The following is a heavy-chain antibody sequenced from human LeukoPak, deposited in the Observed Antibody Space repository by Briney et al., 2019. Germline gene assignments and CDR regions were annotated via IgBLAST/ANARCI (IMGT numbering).Heavy chain of an antibody. J-gene: IGHJ5*02. CDR3: ARDRRIFGVITIPGWFDP. D-gene: IGHD3-3*01. Sequence: GGSRRLSCAASGFTFSSYWMSWVRQAPGKGLEWVANIKQDGSEKYYVDSVKGRFTISRDNAKNSLYLQMNSLRAEDTAVYYCARDRRIFGVITIPGWFDPWGQGTLVTVSS. V-gene: IGHV3-7*01. CDR1: GFTFSSYW. CDR2: IKQDGSEK.